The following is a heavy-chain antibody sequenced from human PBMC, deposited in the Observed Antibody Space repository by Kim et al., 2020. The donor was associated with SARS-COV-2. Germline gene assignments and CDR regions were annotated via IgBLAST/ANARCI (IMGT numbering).Heavy chain of an antibody. Sequence: GGSLRLSCEASGFTFRNFGMAWVRQAQGKGLEWVSSISGNGDQAHYADSVKGRFTISRDNSKDTLFLQMSRLGVEDTARYYCVKRQLFGDSWTYWGQGTLATVSS. CDR1: GFTFRNFG. CDR3: VKRQLFGDSWTY. CDR2: ISGNGDQA. J-gene: IGHJ4*02. V-gene: IGHV3-23*01. D-gene: IGHD3-10*01.